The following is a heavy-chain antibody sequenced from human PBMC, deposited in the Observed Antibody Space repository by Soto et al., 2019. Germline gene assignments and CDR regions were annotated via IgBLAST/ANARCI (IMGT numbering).Heavy chain of an antibody. CDR2: INHSGNT. J-gene: IGHJ5*02. CDR3: ASLASSGYYWFDP. Sequence: SETLSLTCAVYGGSFSGYYWSWIRQPPGKGLEWIGEINHSGNTNYNPSLKSRVTISVDTSKNQFSLKLSSVTAADTAVYYCASLASSGYYWFDPWGQGTLVTVSS. D-gene: IGHD3-22*01. V-gene: IGHV4-34*01. CDR1: GGSFSGYY.